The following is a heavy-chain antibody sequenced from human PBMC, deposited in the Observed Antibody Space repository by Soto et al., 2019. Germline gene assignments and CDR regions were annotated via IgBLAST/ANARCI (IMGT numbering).Heavy chain of an antibody. Sequence: GGSLRLSCAASGFIFSRYEMNWVRQSPGKGLEWVSYINTRGNIMHYADSVKGRFTISRDNAENSLYLQMNSLRAEDTAVYYCARDIDYYDSSGYQDYWGQGSLVTVSS. J-gene: IGHJ4*02. CDR2: INTRGNIM. CDR3: ARDIDYYDSSGYQDY. V-gene: IGHV3-48*03. CDR1: GFIFSRYE. D-gene: IGHD3-22*01.